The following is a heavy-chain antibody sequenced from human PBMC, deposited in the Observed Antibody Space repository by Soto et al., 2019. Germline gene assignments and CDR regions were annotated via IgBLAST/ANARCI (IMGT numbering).Heavy chain of an antibody. J-gene: IGHJ6*03. D-gene: IGHD5-12*01. Sequence: GGSLRLSCAASGFTFSDHYMDWVRQAPGKGLEWVGRTRNKANSYTTEYAASVKGRFTISRDDSKNSLYLQMNSLKTEDTAVYYCARDHRAIVATVSGFYYYYYMDVWGKGTTVTVSS. CDR2: TRNKANSYTT. V-gene: IGHV3-72*01. CDR3: ARDHRAIVATVSGFYYYYYMDV. CDR1: GFTFSDHY.